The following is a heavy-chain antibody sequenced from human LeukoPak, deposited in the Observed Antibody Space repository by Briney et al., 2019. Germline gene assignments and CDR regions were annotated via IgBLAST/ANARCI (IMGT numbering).Heavy chain of an antibody. V-gene: IGHV1-2*02. CDR2: INPNSGGT. Sequence: ASVKVSCKASGYTSTDYYMHWVRQAPGQGLEWMGWINPNSGGTNYAQKFQGRVTMTRDTSISTAYMELSRLRSDDTAVYYCARDYPITGYSNGRGWFDPWGQGTLVTVSS. CDR3: ARDYPITGYSNGRGWFDP. J-gene: IGHJ5*02. D-gene: IGHD1-26*01. CDR1: GYTSTDYY.